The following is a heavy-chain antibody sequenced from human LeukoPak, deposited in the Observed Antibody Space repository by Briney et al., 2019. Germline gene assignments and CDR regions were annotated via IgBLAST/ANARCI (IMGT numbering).Heavy chain of an antibody. D-gene: IGHD5-12*01. Sequence: GGSLRLSCAASGFTFSSYAISWVRQAPGKGLEWVSTISGSGDSTYFADSVKGRFTIPRDSSKNTLYLQMNSLRAEDTAVYYCAKSSRQYRGGVDYWGQGILVTVSS. CDR1: GFTFSSYA. CDR2: ISGSGDST. J-gene: IGHJ4*02. V-gene: IGHV3-23*01. CDR3: AKSSRQYRGGVDY.